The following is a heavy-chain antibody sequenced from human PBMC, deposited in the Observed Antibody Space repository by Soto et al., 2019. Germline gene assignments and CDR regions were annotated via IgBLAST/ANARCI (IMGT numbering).Heavy chain of an antibody. D-gene: IGHD2-15*01. J-gene: IGHJ6*02. V-gene: IGHV2-5*01. CDR2: IYWNDDK. CDR1: GFSLSTSGVG. CDR3: AHIKVAARRNHYYYGMDV. Sequence: SGPTLVKPTQTLTLTCTFSGFSLSTSGVGVGWIRQPPGKALEWLALIYWNDDKRYSPSLKSRLTITKDTSKNQVVLTMTNMDPVDTATYYCAHIKVAARRNHYYYGMDVWGQGTTVTVSS.